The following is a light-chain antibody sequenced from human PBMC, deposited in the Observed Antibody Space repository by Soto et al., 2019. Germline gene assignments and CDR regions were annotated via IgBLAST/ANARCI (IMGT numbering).Light chain of an antibody. CDR3: ASWDDSLNGHV. CDR1: SSNIASNT. CDR2: SND. Sequence: QSVVTQPPSASGTPGQRVTVSCSGSSSNIASNTVNWYQQLPGTAPKLLIYSNDQRPSGVPDRFSASKSGTSASLAISGLQSEDEADYYCASWDDSLNGHVFGTGTKVTAL. J-gene: IGLJ1*01. V-gene: IGLV1-44*01.